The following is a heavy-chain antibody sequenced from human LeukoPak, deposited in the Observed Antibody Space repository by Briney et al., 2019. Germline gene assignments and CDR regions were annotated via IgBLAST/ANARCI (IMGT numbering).Heavy chain of an antibody. CDR3: ARARSTRNTPNFDY. CDR2: IIPILGIA. CDR1: GGTFSSYA. V-gene: IGHV1-69*04. Sequence: SVKVSCKASGGTFSSYAISWVRQAPGQGLEWMGRIIPILGIANYAQKFQGRVTITADKSTSTAYMELSSLRSEDTAVYYCARARSTRNTPNFDYWGQGTLVTVSS. D-gene: IGHD1-26*01. J-gene: IGHJ4*02.